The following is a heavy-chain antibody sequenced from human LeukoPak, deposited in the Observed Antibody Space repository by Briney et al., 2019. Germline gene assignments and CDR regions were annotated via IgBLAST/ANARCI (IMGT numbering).Heavy chain of an antibody. CDR3: ARESTGVYYDSSGYHY. Sequence: GASVKVSCRASGGTFSSYAISWVRQAPGQGLEWMGRIIPIFGTANYAQKFQGRVTITTDESTSTAYMELSSLRSEDTAVYYCARESTGVYYDSSGYHYWGQGTLVTVSS. J-gene: IGHJ4*02. CDR2: IIPIFGTA. CDR1: GGTFSSYA. V-gene: IGHV1-69*05. D-gene: IGHD3-22*01.